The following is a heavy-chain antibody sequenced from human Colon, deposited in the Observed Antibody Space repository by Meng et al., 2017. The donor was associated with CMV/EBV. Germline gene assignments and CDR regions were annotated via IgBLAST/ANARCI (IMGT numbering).Heavy chain of an antibody. J-gene: IGHJ4*02. V-gene: IGHV3-7*01. CDR1: VFIFGQYW. Sequence: EGQLMECGGGLVTTGGSRRLSCAASVFIFGQYWMNWVRQAPGKGLEWVANIRFDGSDKYYVDSVKGRFTISRDNARNSLYLEMNSLRVEDTAVYYCGRGDPDYWGQGTLVTVSS. CDR3: GRGDPDY. CDR2: IRFDGSDK. D-gene: IGHD5-24*01.